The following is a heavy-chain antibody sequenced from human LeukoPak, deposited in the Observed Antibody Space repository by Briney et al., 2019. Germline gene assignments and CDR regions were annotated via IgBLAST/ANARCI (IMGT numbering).Heavy chain of an antibody. D-gene: IGHD2-15*01. CDR3: ARGARPLDGGVVVVAATDAFDI. V-gene: IGHV4-34*01. J-gene: IGHJ3*02. CDR1: GGSFSGYY. Sequence: SETLSLTCAVYGGSFSGYYWSWIRQPPGKGLEWIGEINHSGSTNYNPSLKSRVTISVDTSKNQFSLKLSSVTAADTAVYYCARGARPLDGGVVVVAATDAFDIWGQGKMVTVSS. CDR2: INHSGST.